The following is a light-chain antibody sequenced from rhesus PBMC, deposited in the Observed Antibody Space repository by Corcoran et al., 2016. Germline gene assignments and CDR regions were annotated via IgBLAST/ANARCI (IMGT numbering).Light chain of an antibody. J-gene: IGKJ1*01. V-gene: IGKV3-40*03. CDR1: ESVGSY. CDR3: QQYNDFLWT. Sequence: EIVMTQSPGTLSLSPGETATLSCRASESVGSYLAWYQQKPGQAPKLLVHSVYFRATGIPARFSGSGSRTEFTRTISSLEPEEVGVYHCQQYNDFLWTFGQGTKVEIK. CDR2: SVY.